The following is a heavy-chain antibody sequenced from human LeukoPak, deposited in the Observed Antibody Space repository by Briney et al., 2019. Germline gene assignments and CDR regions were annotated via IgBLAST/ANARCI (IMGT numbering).Heavy chain of an antibody. D-gene: IGHD2-2*01. V-gene: IGHV3-74*01. CDR3: VRARGSCSSTSCYNWFDP. CDR1: GFTFSSFW. CDR2: INSDGSST. J-gene: IGHJ5*02. Sequence: PGGSLRLSCAASGFTFSSFWMHWVRQAPGKGLVWVSRINSDGSSTNYADSVKGRFTISRDNAKNTLYLQMNSLRAEDKSVYYCVRARGSCSSTSCYNWFDPWGQGTLVTVSS.